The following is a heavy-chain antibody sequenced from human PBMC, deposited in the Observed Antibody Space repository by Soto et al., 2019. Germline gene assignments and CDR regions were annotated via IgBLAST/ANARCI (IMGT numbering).Heavy chain of an antibody. V-gene: IGHV3-30*03. J-gene: IGHJ4*02. CDR3: ARALTDYDILTGAHY. Sequence: QVQLVESGGGVVQPGGSLRLSCAASGFTFFSYGMHWVRQAPGKGPEWVAVISYDGSIIHYVDSVKGRFTISRDNSKNTLYLQMNSLRPEDTAVYYCARALTDYDILTGAHYWGQGTLVTVSS. D-gene: IGHD3-9*01. CDR1: GFTFFSYG. CDR2: ISYDGSII.